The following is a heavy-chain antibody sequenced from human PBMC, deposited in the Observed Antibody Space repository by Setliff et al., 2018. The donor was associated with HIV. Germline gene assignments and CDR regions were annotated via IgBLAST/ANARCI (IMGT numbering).Heavy chain of an antibody. CDR3: ARNYNFWSGYHTPWYFDY. J-gene: IGHJ4*02. D-gene: IGHD3-3*01. CDR1: GLNFDDFG. V-gene: IGHV3-20*04. Sequence: PGGSLRLSCAASGLNFDDFGMSWVRQAPGKGLEWVSGINWNGGSTNYADSVKGRFTISRDNAKNSLFLQMGTLTAEDTAVYYCARNYNFWSGYHTPWYFDYWGQGTLVTVSS. CDR2: INWNGGST.